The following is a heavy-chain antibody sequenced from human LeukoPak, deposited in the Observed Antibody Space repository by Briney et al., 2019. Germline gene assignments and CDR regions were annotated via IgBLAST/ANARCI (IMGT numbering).Heavy chain of an antibody. CDR2: HYPGDSDT. V-gene: IGHV5-51*01. CDR3: ARLYLPYTSAWYGSAFDI. J-gene: IGHJ3*02. CDR1: GYSFTSYW. D-gene: IGHD6-13*01. Sequence: GESLKISCKSSGYSFTSYWIAWVRQMPGKGLEWMGIHYPGDSDTRYSPSFQGQVTISADRSITTAYLQWSSLKASDTAMYYCARLYLPYTSAWYGSAFDIWGQGTMVTVSS.